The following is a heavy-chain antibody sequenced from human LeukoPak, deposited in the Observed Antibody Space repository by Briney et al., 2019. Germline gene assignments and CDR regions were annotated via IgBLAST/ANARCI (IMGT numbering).Heavy chain of an antibody. J-gene: IGHJ4*02. D-gene: IGHD2/OR15-2a*01. CDR3: TTFYHEYSPY. Sequence: GGSLRLSCAASGFSFMNAWMIWVRQAPGKGLEWVGRIKSNADGGTPDYAAPARGRFTTSRDDSKNTLYLQMNSLKTEDTAVYYCTTFYHEYSPYWGRGTLVTVSS. V-gene: IGHV3-15*01. CDR1: GFSFMNAW. CDR2: IKSNADGGTP.